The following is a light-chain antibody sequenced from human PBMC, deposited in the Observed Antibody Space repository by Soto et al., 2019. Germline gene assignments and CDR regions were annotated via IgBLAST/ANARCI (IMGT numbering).Light chain of an antibody. J-gene: IGKJ1*01. CDR2: AAS. CDR1: HGISSA. CDR3: QQYHSYPGT. V-gene: IGKV1-6*01. Sequence: IQMTRSPSTLSRSVEVVVAIAFRASHGISSALGWYQQKPGKAPKLLIYAASNLHSGVPSRFSGSGSGTEFTLTISSLQPDDFAAYYCQQYHSYPGTFGRGTKVDIK.